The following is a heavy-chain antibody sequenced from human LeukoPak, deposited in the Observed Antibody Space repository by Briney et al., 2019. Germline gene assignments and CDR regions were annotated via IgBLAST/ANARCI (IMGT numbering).Heavy chain of an antibody. J-gene: IGHJ6*02. CDR2: IRFDATEE. D-gene: IGHD3-10*01. Sequence: GGSLRLSCAASGFTFTSYGMHWVRQAPGKGLEWMTFIRFDATEEFYADSVKGRFTISRDKSKNTLYLQMNSLRAEDTAVYYCASAGLLWFGDPGYFYYYDMDVWGQGTTVTVSS. V-gene: IGHV3-30*02. CDR1: GFTFTSYG. CDR3: ASAGLLWFGDPGYFYYYDMDV.